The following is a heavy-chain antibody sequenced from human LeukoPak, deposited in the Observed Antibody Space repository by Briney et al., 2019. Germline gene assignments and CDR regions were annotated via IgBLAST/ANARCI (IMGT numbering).Heavy chain of an antibody. V-gene: IGHV3-23*01. CDR2: ISGSGGST. D-gene: IGHD1-26*01. CDR1: GFTFSSYA. CDR3: AREVGASHFDY. J-gene: IGHJ4*02. Sequence: GGSLRLSCAASGFTFSSYAMSWVRQAPGKGLEWVSAISGSGGSTYYADSVKGRFTISRDNSKNTLYLQMNSLRVEDTAIYFCAREVGASHFDYWGQGTLLTVSS.